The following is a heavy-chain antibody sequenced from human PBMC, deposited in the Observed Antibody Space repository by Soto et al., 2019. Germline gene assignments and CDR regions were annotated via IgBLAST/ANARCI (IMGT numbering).Heavy chain of an antibody. CDR2: ITSSGTYI. CDR3: ARGSHGHLYYYYGMDV. D-gene: IGHD5-18*01. CDR1: GFTFSSYS. Sequence: EVQLVESGGGLVKPGGSLRLSCAASGFTFSSYSMNWVRQAPGKGLEWVSSITSSGTYIYYADSVKGRFTISRDNAKTSLYLQMNSLRAEDTAVYYCARGSHGHLYYYYGMDVWGQGTTVTVSS. V-gene: IGHV3-21*06. J-gene: IGHJ6*02.